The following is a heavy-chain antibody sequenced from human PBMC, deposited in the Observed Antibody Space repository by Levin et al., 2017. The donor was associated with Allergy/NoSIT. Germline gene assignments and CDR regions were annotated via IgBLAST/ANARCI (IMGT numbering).Heavy chain of an antibody. V-gene: IGHV4-59*08. Sequence: SETLSLTCTVSGGSISSYYWSWIRQPPGKGLEWIGYIYYSGSTNYNPSLKSRVTISVDTSKNQFSLKLSSVTAADTAVYYCARLLSYGMDVWGQGTTVTVSS. CDR2: IYYSGST. CDR3: ARLLSYGMDV. CDR1: GGSISSYY. J-gene: IGHJ6*02.